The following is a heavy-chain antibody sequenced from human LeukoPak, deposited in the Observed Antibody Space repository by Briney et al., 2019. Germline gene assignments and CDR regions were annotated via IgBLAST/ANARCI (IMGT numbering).Heavy chain of an antibody. CDR3: ARVMIQMYYYDSSGYYDY. Sequence: ASVKVSCTASGYTFTGYYMHWVRQAPGQGLEWMGWINPNSGGTNYAQKFQGRVTMTRDTSISTAYMELSRLRSDDTAVYYRARVMIQMYYYDSSGYYDYWGQGTLVTVSS. CDR2: INPNSGGT. J-gene: IGHJ4*02. V-gene: IGHV1-2*02. D-gene: IGHD3-22*01. CDR1: GYTFTGYY.